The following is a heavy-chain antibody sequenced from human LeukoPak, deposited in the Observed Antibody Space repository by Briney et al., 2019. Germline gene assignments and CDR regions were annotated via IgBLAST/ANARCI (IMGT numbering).Heavy chain of an antibody. V-gene: IGHV1-69*13. D-gene: IGHD3-3*01. J-gene: IGHJ4*02. CDR3: AREGPSYYDFWTGYPLPTPFDY. Sequence: SVKVSCKASGGTFSSYAISWVRQAPGQGLEWMGGIIPIFGTANYAQKFQGRVTITADESTSTAYMELSSLRSEDTAVYYCAREGPSYYDFWTGYPLPTPFDYWGQGTLVTVSS. CDR2: IIPIFGTA. CDR1: GGTFSSYA.